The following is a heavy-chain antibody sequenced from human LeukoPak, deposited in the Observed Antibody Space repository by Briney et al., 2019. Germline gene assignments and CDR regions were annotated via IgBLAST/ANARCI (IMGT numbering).Heavy chain of an antibody. D-gene: IGHD3-22*01. Sequence: ASVKVSCTASGYTFTSYYMQWVRQAPGQGLEWMGIINPSGGSTSYAQKFQGRVTMTRDTSTSTVYMELSSLRSEDTAVYYCASETYYYDSSGYPRPGYFDYWGQGTLVTVSS. CDR1: GYTFTSYY. CDR2: INPSGGST. V-gene: IGHV1-46*01. J-gene: IGHJ4*02. CDR3: ASETYYYDSSGYPRPGYFDY.